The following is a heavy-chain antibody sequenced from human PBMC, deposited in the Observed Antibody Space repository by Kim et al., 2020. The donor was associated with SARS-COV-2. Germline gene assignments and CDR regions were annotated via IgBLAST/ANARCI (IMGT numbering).Heavy chain of an antibody. CDR1: GFTFTDYY. V-gene: IGHV3-11*05. Sequence: GGSLRLSCAASGFTFTDYYMTWIRQAPGKGLEWVAYISRSSSYTNYVDSVKGRFIISRDNAKNSLYLQMNSLRAEDTAVYYCGRDGWDYVWGIDVCDY. D-gene: IGHD3-16*01. CDR3: GRDGWDYVWGIDVCDY. J-gene: IGHJ4*01. CDR2: ISRSSSYT.